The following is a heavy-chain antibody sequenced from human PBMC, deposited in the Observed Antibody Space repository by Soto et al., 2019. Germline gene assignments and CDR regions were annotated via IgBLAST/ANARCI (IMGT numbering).Heavy chain of an antibody. D-gene: IGHD3-3*01. CDR3: AMVSAFDFWSGHFVFGWFDS. J-gene: IGHJ5*01. CDR2: ISATGFSK. Sequence: GGSLRLSCTASGFTFDTHAMAWVRQAPGKGLEWVTSISATGFSKYHADSVRDRITISRDNSKNTVYLHMNILRAEDTAVYHCAMVSAFDFWSGHFVFGWFDSWGQGTQVT. CDR1: GFTFDTHA. V-gene: IGHV3-23*01.